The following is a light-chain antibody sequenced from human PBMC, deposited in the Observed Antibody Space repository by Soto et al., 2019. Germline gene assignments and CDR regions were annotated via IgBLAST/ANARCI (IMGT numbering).Light chain of an antibody. CDR2: DNT. CDR3: GTWDNGLTGVV. CDR1: SSNMENNF. J-gene: IGLJ2*01. Sequence: QSVLTQPPSVSAAPGQKVSISCSGGSSNMENNFVSWYQQLPGTAPKLLIYDNTKRPSGIPERFSASKSGTSATLAITGLQTGDEADYYCGTWDNGLTGVVFGGGTKLTVL. V-gene: IGLV1-51*01.